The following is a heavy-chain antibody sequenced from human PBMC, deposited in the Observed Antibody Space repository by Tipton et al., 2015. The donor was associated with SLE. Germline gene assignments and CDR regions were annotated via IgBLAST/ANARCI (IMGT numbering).Heavy chain of an antibody. CDR1: GFTFRTYG. J-gene: IGHJ4*02. D-gene: IGHD2-8*01. CDR3: ASILGNTNPSDF. CDR2: IRFDGNVK. V-gene: IGHV3-30*02. Sequence: QVQLVQSGGGVVQPGGSLRLSCVASGFTFRTYGMHWVRQAPGKGLEWVSFIRFDGNVKQYADSVRGRFTISRDNSKNTLSLQMDSLRPEDTSIYYCASILGNTNPSDFWGQGTLVTVSS.